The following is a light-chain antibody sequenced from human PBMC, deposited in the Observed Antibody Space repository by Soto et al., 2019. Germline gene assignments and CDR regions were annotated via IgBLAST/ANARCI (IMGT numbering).Light chain of an antibody. Sequence: QSVLTQPASVSGSPGQSITISCTGTSSDVGGYNYVSWYQQHPDKAPKLMIYEVSNRPSRVSNRFSGSKSGNTASLTISGLQAEDEADYYCSSYTRSSTSYVFGPGTKVTVL. V-gene: IGLV2-14*01. CDR2: EVS. CDR3: SSYTRSSTSYV. J-gene: IGLJ1*01. CDR1: SSDVGGYNY.